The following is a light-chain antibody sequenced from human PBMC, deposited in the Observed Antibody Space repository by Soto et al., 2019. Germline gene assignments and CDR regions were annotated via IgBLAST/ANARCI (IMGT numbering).Light chain of an antibody. J-gene: IGKJ1*01. CDR1: QGISNY. CDR2: AAS. V-gene: IGKV1-17*03. Sequence: IPVAQAPSALSASVGDRVPIPCRASQGISNYLAWFQQKPGKVPKRLIYAASSLQSGVPSRFSGSGSGTEFTLTISSLQPEDFATYYCLQHNAYPWAFGQGTKVDIK. CDR3: LQHNAYPWA.